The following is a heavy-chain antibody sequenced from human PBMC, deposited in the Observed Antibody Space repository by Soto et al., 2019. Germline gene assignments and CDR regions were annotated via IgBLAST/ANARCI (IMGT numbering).Heavy chain of an antibody. D-gene: IGHD1-26*01. Sequence: GGSLRLSCAASGFTFSSYGMHWVRQAPGKGLEWVAVISYDGSNKYYADSVKGRFTISRDNSKNTLYLQMNSLRAEDTAVYYCAKLGGSSPVGFDAFDIWGQGTMVTVSS. CDR2: ISYDGSNK. V-gene: IGHV3-30*18. J-gene: IGHJ3*02. CDR3: AKLGGSSPVGFDAFDI. CDR1: GFTFSSYG.